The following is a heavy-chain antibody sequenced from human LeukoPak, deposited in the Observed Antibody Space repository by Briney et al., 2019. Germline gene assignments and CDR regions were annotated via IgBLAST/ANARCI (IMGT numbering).Heavy chain of an antibody. Sequence: GASVKVSCKASGYTFTSYDINWVRQATGRGLEWMGWMNPNSGNTGYAQKFQGRVTMTRNTSISTAYMELSSLRSEDTAVYYCARMYSSSWTQYAFDIWGQGTMVTVSS. V-gene: IGHV1-8*01. J-gene: IGHJ3*02. CDR1: GYTFTSYD. D-gene: IGHD6-13*01. CDR2: MNPNSGNT. CDR3: ARMYSSSWTQYAFDI.